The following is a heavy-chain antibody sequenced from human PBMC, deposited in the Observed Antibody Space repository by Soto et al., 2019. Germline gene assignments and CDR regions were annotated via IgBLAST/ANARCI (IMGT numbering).Heavy chain of an antibody. J-gene: IGHJ4*02. V-gene: IGHV3-13*04. CDR1: GFASSAFD. CDR2: IGSINVT. CDR3: ATQNFDF. Sequence: VQLVESGGALAQPGGSLRLSCAASGFASSAFDMHWVRQATGQSLEWVSSIGSINVTFYAASVEGRFFVSRDNAKNSLYLQMNNLRVGDTAIYYCATQNFDFWGQGTLVTVSS.